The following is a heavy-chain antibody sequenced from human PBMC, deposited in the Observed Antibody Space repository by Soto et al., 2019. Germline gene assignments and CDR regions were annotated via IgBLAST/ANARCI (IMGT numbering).Heavy chain of an antibody. CDR1: GGSISSGGYS. CDR2: IYHSGST. Sequence: SETLSLTCAVSGGSISSGGYSWSWIRQPPGKGLEWIGYIYHSGSTYYNPSLKSRVTISVDRSKNQFSLKLSSVTAADTAVYYCARESAAGMRYYGMDVWGQGTTVTVSS. CDR3: ARESAAGMRYYGMDV. J-gene: IGHJ6*02. V-gene: IGHV4-30-2*01. D-gene: IGHD6-13*01.